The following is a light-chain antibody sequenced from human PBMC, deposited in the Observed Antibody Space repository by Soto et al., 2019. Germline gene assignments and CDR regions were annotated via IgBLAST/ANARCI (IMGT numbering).Light chain of an antibody. J-gene: IGLJ2*01. V-gene: IGLV4-69*01. CDR2: LDSDGSH. Sequence: QPVLTQSPSASASLGASVKLTCTLSSGHSSYAIAWHQQQPEKGPRYFMKLDSDGSHTTGAAIPDRFSGSSSGAERYLTISCLQSEDEADYYCQTWGTGIHVVFGGGTKVTVL. CDR3: QTWGTGIHVV. CDR1: SGHSSYA.